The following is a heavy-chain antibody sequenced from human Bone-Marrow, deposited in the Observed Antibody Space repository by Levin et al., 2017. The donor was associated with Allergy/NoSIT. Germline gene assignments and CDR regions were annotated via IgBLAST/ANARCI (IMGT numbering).Heavy chain of an antibody. V-gene: IGHV1-18*01. Sequence: GASVKVSCKASGYSFTNYGISWVRQAPGQGLEWMGWISAYNGNTKYAQKLQGRVTMTTDTSTSTAYMELKSLRSDDTAVYYCARDLAKSRNRLKQGAVFPFLEWLKEDSWFDPWGQGTLVTVSS. D-gene: IGHD3-3*02. CDR2: ISAYNGNT. CDR1: GYSFTNYG. J-gene: IGHJ5*02. CDR3: ARDLAKSRNRLKQGAVFPFLEWLKEDSWFDP.